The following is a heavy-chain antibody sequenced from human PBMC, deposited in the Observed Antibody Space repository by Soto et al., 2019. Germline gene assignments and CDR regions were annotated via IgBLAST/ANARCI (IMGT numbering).Heavy chain of an antibody. CDR2: ISAYNGNT. Sequence: QVQLVQSGAELKKPGASVKVSCKASGYTFTSYGISWVRQAPGQGLKWMGWISAYNGNTNYAQKLQGRVTMTTDTSTSTAYMELRSLRSDDTAVYYCARDTPDILTGYYGYYFDYWGQGTLVTVSS. CDR3: ARDTPDILTGYYGYYFDY. D-gene: IGHD3-9*01. J-gene: IGHJ4*02. CDR1: GYTFTSYG. V-gene: IGHV1-18*04.